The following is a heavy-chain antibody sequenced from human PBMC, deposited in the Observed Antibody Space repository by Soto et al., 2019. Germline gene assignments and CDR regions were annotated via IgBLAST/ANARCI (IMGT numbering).Heavy chain of an antibody. Sequence: PGGSLRLSCAASGVTLRSYDMPWVRQATGKGPEWVSAIGTSGDTYYSVSVKGRFTISRENAKNSLFLQMNSLGAGDTAVDYCTKGRGYNWGQGTLVTVSS. D-gene: IGHD1-1*01. CDR3: TKGRGYN. J-gene: IGHJ4*02. CDR2: IGTSGDT. CDR1: GVTLRSYD. V-gene: IGHV3-13*01.